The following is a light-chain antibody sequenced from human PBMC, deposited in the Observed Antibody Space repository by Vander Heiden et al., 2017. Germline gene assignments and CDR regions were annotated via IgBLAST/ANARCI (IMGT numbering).Light chain of an antibody. V-gene: IGKV3-11*01. CDR1: QSVSSY. J-gene: IGKJ2*01. CDR2: DAS. Sequence: EIVLPQSPATLSLSPGESTTLPCRASQSVSSYLAWYQQQPGQAPRLLIYDASNRATGIPARFSGSGSGTDFTLTISSLEPEDFAVYYCQQRSNWPPTFGQGTKLEIK. CDR3: QQRSNWPPT.